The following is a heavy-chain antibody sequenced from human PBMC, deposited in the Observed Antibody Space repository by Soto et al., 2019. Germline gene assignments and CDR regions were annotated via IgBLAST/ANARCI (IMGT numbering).Heavy chain of an antibody. CDR1: GFTFSSYG. Sequence: ESGGGVVQPGRSLRLSCAASGFTFSSYGMHWVRQAPGKGLEWLAVIWYDGSNKYYADSVKGRFTISRDNSKNTLYLQMNSLRAEDTAVYYCARSGEWLRLGWFDPWGQGTLVTVSS. V-gene: IGHV3-33*01. CDR3: ARSGEWLRLGWFDP. CDR2: IWYDGSNK. J-gene: IGHJ5*02. D-gene: IGHD6-19*01.